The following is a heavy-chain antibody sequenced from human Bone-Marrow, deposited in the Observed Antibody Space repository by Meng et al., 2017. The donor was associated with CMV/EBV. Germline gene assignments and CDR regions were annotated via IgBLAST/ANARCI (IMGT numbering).Heavy chain of an antibody. V-gene: IGHV3-30*02. D-gene: IGHD1-26*01. CDR3: AKGSSGSPGTDY. Sequence: GECLKISCAASGFTFSSYGMHWVRQAPGKGLEWVAFIRYDGSNKYYADSVKGRFTISRDNSKNTLYLQMNSLRAEDTAVYYCAKGSSGSPGTDYWGQGTLVTVSS. J-gene: IGHJ4*02. CDR2: IRYDGSNK. CDR1: GFTFSSYG.